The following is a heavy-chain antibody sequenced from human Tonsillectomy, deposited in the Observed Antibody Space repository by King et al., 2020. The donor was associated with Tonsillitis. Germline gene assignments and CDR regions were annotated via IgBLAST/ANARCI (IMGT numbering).Heavy chain of an antibody. CDR2: IYYSGST. J-gene: IGHJ4*02. CDR3: ARGFNPYRFGLDY. Sequence: VQLQESGPGLVKPSQTLSLTCTVSGGSISSGDYYWSWIRQPPGKGLGWIGYIYYSGSTYYNPSLKSRVTISVDTSKNQFSLKLSSVTAADTAVYYCARGFNPYRFGLDYWGQGTLVTVSS. D-gene: IGHD3-10*01. CDR1: GGSISSGDYY. V-gene: IGHV4-30-4*01.